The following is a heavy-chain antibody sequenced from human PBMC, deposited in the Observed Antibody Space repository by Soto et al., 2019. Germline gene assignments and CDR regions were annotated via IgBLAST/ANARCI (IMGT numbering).Heavy chain of an antibody. CDR2: ISAYEGNT. CDR3: ARDTNPADFYDY. Sequence: ASVKVSCNAFGYTFTSYGISGVRQAPGQELVWMVWISAYEGNTNYAQKLQGRDTMTTXTXXSXXXMXQXXLIXDDTAVYYCARDTNPADFYDYWDQGTLVT. J-gene: IGHJ4*02. V-gene: IGHV1-18*04. CDR1: GYTFTSYG. D-gene: IGHD2-8*01.